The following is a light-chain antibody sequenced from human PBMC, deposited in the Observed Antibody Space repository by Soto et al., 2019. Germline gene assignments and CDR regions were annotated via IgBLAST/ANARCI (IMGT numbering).Light chain of an antibody. CDR2: INN. CDR1: PSNIGENT. V-gene: IGLV1-44*01. CDR3: AAWDDSLNGHV. Sequence: QAVVTQPPSASGTPGQRVTISCSGSPSNIGENTVSWYQLLPGTAPKVVIYINNKRPSGVPDRFSGSKSGTSASLAISGLQSEDEADYYCAAWDDSLNGHVFGTGTKVTVL. J-gene: IGLJ1*01.